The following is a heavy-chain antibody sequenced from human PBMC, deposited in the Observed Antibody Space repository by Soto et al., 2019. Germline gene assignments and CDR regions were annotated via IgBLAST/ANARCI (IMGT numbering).Heavy chain of an antibody. Sequence: GGSLRLSCATSGFTFSNYGIHWVRQAPGKGLEWVAVKWLFASGGNGYYADSVKGRFAISRGDSKHTAYLEIKSLRAEDTAVYYCGREPYSGARYYLDSWGQGTQVTVS. V-gene: IGHV3-33*01. D-gene: IGHD1-26*01. CDR1: GFTFSNYG. CDR2: KWLFASGGNG. CDR3: GREPYSGARYYLDS. J-gene: IGHJ4*02.